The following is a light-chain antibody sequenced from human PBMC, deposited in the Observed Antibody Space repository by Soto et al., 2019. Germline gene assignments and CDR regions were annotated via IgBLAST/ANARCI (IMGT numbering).Light chain of an antibody. CDR3: QKYDSAPEA. CDR2: DAS. J-gene: IGKJ1*01. CDR1: QGISNS. V-gene: IGKV1-27*01. Sequence: DIQMTQSPSSLSASVGDRVTLTCRASQGISNSLAWYQQEPGKVPKLLIYDASTLQSGVSSRFSGSGSGTDFTLTISSLQPEDVATYYCQKYDSAPEAFGQGTKVEIK.